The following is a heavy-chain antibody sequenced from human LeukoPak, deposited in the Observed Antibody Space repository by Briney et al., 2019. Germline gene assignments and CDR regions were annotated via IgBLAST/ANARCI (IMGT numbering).Heavy chain of an antibody. D-gene: IGHD6-19*01. J-gene: IGHJ4*02. CDR1: GFPFSDYV. CDR2: IRYDGNNK. Sequence: PGGSLRLSCAASGFPFSDYVMHWVGQAPGKGLEGVAVIRYDGNNKYYADSVKGRFTISRDNSKNMLYLQMNSLGTEDTAVYYCAKDRWGAVASFDYWGQGTLVTVSS. CDR3: AKDRWGAVASFDY. V-gene: IGHV3-30*02.